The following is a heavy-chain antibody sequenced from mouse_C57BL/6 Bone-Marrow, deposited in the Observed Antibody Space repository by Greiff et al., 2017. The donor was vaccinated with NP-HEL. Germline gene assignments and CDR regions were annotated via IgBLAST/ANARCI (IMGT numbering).Heavy chain of an antibody. CDR1: GFTFSDYG. Sequence: EVKVVESGGGLVQPGGSLKLSCAASGFTFSDYGMAWVRQAPRKGPEWVAFISNLAYSIYYADTVTGRFTISRENAKNTLYLEMSSLRSEDTAMYYCARHPGYFDVWGTGTTVTVSS. V-gene: IGHV5-15*01. CDR3: ARHPGYFDV. J-gene: IGHJ1*03. CDR2: ISNLAYSI.